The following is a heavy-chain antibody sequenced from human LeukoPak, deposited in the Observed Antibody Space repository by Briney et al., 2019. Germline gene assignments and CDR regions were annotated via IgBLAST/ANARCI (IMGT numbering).Heavy chain of an antibody. D-gene: IGHD1-26*01. CDR1: GYTFTSYD. CDR3: ARGDSGSYNFDY. V-gene: IGHV1-8*01. Sequence: ASVKVSCKASGYTFTSYDINWVRQATGQGLEWMGWMNPNSGNTGYAQKFQGRVTMTRNTSISTAYMELSSLRSEDTAVYYCARGDSGSYNFDYWGQGTLVTVSS. J-gene: IGHJ4*02. CDR2: MNPNSGNT.